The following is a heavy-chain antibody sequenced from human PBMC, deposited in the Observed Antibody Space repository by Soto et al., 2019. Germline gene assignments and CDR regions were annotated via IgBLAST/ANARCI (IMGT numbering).Heavy chain of an antibody. CDR1: VLTFSSHS. Sequence: GVSLRLSYAASVLTFSSHSMKWVRQAPGKGLEYVSSISSSISYIYYADSVKRRFTITRDNAKNSLYLQMNSLRAEDTAVYYCARDLGSSSEFDYWGQGTLVTVSS. V-gene: IGHV3-21*01. J-gene: IGHJ4*02. CDR2: ISSSISYI. D-gene: IGHD3-3*01. CDR3: ARDLGSSSEFDY.